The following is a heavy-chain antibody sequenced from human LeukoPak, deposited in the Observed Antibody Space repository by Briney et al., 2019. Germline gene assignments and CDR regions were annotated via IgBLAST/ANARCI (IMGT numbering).Heavy chain of an antibody. CDR2: ISGSGSTI. J-gene: IGHJ3*02. D-gene: IGHD3-16*01. V-gene: IGHV3-48*04. Sequence: PGGSLRLSCAASGFTFSSYSMNWVRQAPGKGLEWISHISGSGSTIYYADSVRGRFTVSRDNARNTLYLEMSSLRPEDTAVYYCAKVEEVWVAFDIWGQGTMVTVSS. CDR3: AKVEEVWVAFDI. CDR1: GFTFSSYS.